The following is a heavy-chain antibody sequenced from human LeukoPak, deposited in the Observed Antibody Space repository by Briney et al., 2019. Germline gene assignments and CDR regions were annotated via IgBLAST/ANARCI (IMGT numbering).Heavy chain of an antibody. CDR3: AHSHGYGSSWSGFDS. D-gene: IGHD6-13*01. CDR1: GFSLNTRGVG. Sequence: ESGPTLVNPTQTLTLTCTFSGFSLNTRGVGVGWIRQPPGKALEWLALIYWDDDKRYSPSLRSRLTITKDTSKNQVVLTMTNMDPVDTATYYCAHSHGYGSSWSGFDSWGQGTLVTVSS. V-gene: IGHV2-5*02. J-gene: IGHJ4*02. CDR2: IYWDDDK.